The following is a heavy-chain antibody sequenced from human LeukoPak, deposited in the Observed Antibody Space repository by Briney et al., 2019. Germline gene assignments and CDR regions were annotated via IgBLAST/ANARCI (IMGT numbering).Heavy chain of an antibody. J-gene: IGHJ4*02. CDR2: IYYSGST. CDR3: ARSSSPVAVGFDY. V-gene: IGHV4-59*01. D-gene: IGHD6-6*01. CDR1: GGSISSYY. Sequence: SETLSLTCTVSGGSISSYYWSWIRQPPGTGLEWIGYIYYSGSTNYNPSLKSRVTISVDTSKNQFSLKLSSVTAADTAVYYCARSSSPVAVGFDYWGQGTLVTVSS.